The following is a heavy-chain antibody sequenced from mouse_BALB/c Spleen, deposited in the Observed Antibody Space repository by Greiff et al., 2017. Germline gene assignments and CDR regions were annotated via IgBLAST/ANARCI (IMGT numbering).Heavy chain of an antibody. CDR2: ISSGSSTI. CDR3: ARRVYYYGSSYDYAMDY. Sequence: VESGGGLVQPGGSRKLSCAASGFTFSSFGMHWVRQAPEKGLEWVAYISSGSSTIYYADTVKGRFTISRDNPKNTLFLQMTSLRSEDTAMYYCARRVYYYGSSYDYAMDYWGQGTSVTVSS. J-gene: IGHJ4*01. V-gene: IGHV5-17*02. CDR1: GFTFSSFG. D-gene: IGHD1-1*01.